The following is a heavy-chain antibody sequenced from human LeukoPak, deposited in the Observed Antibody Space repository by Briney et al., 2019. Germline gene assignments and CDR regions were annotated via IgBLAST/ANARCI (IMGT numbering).Heavy chain of an antibody. Sequence: PGGSLRLSCAASGFNFDEYGMIWVRQGLGKGLEWVSGINWNGDSTGYADSVKGRFTISGDNAKNSLYLQMNSLRAEDTALYYCARGGRGSWGQGTPVTVSS. V-gene: IGHV3-20*04. CDR1: GFNFDEYG. D-gene: IGHD5-12*01. CDR3: ARGGRGS. J-gene: IGHJ4*02. CDR2: INWNGDST.